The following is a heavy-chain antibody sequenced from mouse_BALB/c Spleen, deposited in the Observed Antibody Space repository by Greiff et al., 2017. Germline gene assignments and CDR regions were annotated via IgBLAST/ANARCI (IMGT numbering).Heavy chain of an antibody. CDR1: GYSFTGYY. CDR3: ARIYYGYGGDY. J-gene: IGHJ2*01. V-gene: IGHV1-26*01. Sequence: VQLQQSGPELVKPGASVKISCKASGYSFTGYYMHWVKQSHVKSLEWIGRINPYNGATSYNQNFKDKASLTVDKSSSTAYMELHSLTSEDSAVYYCARIYYGYGGDYWGQGTTLTVSS. D-gene: IGHD2-2*01. CDR2: INPYNGAT.